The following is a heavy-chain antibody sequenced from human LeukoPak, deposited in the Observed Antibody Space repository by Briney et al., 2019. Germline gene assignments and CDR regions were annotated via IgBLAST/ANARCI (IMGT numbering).Heavy chain of an antibody. V-gene: IGHV4-59*01. CDR3: ARAGYGSSTSCQWVPLV. J-gene: IGHJ6*02. D-gene: IGHD2-2*03. Sequence: PSETLSLTCTVSGGSIKNYYWIWIRQSPGKGLEWIGYIYYSGSTNYNPSLKSRVTISVDTSKNQFSLKLNSVTAADTAVYYCARAGYGSSTSCQWVPLVWGQGTTVTVSS. CDR2: IYYSGST. CDR1: GGSIKNYY.